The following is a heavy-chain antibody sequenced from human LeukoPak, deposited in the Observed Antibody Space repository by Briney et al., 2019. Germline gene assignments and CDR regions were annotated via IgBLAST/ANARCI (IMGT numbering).Heavy chain of an antibody. D-gene: IGHD1-26*01. CDR3: AREEVGTGSADY. Sequence: PGGSLRLSCAASGFTLSSYMMNWIRQPPGKGLEWNGEFNHSGSTNYNPSLKSRVTISVDTSKNQFSLKLSSVTAADTAVYYCAREEVGTGSADYWGPVTLVTVSS. CDR2: FNHSGST. V-gene: IGHV4-34*01. CDR1: GFTLSSYM. J-gene: IGHJ4*01.